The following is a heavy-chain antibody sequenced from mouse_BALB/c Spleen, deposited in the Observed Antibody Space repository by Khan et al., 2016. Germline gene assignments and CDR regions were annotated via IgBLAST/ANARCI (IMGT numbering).Heavy chain of an antibody. Sequence: QVQLQQSGTELVRPGASVKLSCKASGYSFTRYWMNWVKQRPGQGFEWIGMIHPSDSESRLNQKFKDKATLTVDNSSSIAYMQISSPTSEDSAVYYCTRSAYGNHPYYAMDYWGQGTSGTVSS. J-gene: IGHJ4*01. CDR3: TRSAYGNHPYYAMDY. D-gene: IGHD2-1*01. V-gene: IGHV1-61*01. CDR1: GYSFTRYW. CDR2: IHPSDSES.